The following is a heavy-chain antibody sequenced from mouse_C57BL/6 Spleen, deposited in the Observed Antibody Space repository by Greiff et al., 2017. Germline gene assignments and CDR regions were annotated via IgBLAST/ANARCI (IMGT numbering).Heavy chain of an antibody. J-gene: IGHJ3*01. Sequence: VQLVESGAELVRPGTSVKVSCKASGYAFTNYLIEWVKQRPGQGLEWIGVINPGSGGTNYNEKFKGKATLTADKSSSTAYMQLSSLTSEDSAVYFCARSDDYGKAWFAYWGQGTLVTVSA. CDR3: ARSDDYGKAWFAY. D-gene: IGHD2-4*01. V-gene: IGHV1-54*01. CDR1: GYAFTNYL. CDR2: INPGSGGT.